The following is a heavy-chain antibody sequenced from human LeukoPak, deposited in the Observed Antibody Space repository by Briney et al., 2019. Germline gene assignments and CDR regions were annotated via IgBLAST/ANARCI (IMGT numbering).Heavy chain of an antibody. J-gene: IGHJ4*02. CDR1: GGSISNYY. CDR3: ARDPGYCSGGSCYSPYYFDY. CDR2: IYYSGST. Sequence: PSETLSLTCTVSGGSISNYYWSWIRQPPGKGLEWIGYIYYSGSTNYNPSLKSRVTISVDTSKNQFSLKLSSVTAADTAVYYCARDPGYCSGGSCYSPYYFDYWGQGTLVTVSS. D-gene: IGHD2-15*01. V-gene: IGHV4-59*12.